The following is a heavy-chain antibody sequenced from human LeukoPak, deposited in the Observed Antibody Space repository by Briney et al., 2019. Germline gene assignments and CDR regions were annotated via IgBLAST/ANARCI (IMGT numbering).Heavy chain of an antibody. CDR1: GGTFSSYA. CDR2: IIPIFGTA. J-gene: IGHJ4*02. Sequence: ASVKVSCKASGGTFSSYAISWVRQAPGQGLEWMGGIIPIFGTANYAQKFQGRVTITADESMSTAYMELSSLRSEDTAVYYCARSTVVTMVRGVISHFDYWGQGTLVTVSS. V-gene: IGHV1-69*13. CDR3: ARSTVVTMVRGVISHFDY. D-gene: IGHD3-10*01.